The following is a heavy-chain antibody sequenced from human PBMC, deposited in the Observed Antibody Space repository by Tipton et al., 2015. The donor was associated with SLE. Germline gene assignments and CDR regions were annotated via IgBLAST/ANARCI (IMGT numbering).Heavy chain of an antibody. CDR1: GGSFSGYY. V-gene: IGHV4-34*01. CDR3: ARDRGRSSSPYYFDY. J-gene: IGHJ4*02. CDR2: INHSGST. Sequence: TLSLTCAVYGGSFSGYYWSWIRQPPGKGLEWIGEINHSGSTNYNPSLKSRVTMSVDTSKNQFSLKLSSVTAADTAVYYCARDRGRSSSPYYFDYWGQGTLVTVSS. D-gene: IGHD6-6*01.